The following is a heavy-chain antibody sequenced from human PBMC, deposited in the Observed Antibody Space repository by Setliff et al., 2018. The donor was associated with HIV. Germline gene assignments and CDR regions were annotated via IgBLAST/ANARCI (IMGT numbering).Heavy chain of an antibody. Sequence: GGSLRLSCAVSEFTVTSSYMNWVRQAPGKGLEWVAVMYSGGNTYYADSVKGRFTIARDNANSSLYLQMNSLKVEDTAVYYCAKVGGYTSPVGDWGQGTLVTVSS. D-gene: IGHD5-18*01. J-gene: IGHJ4*02. V-gene: IGHV3-66*01. CDR2: MYSGGNT. CDR3: AKVGGYTSPVGD. CDR1: EFTVTSSY.